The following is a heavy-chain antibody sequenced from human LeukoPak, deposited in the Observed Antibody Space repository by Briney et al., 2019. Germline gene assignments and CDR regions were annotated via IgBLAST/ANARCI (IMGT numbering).Heavy chain of an antibody. CDR1: GFSLSTRGMR. D-gene: IGHD1-26*01. CDR3: ARLNSGTYLDY. Sequence: SGPTLVNPPQTLTLTCTFSGFSLSTRGMRVSWIRQPPGKALEWLARIDWDDDKFYSTSLKTRLTISKDTSKTQVVLTMTNMDPVDTATYYCARLNSGTYLDYWGQGTLVTVSS. V-gene: IGHV2-70*04. CDR2: IDWDDDK. J-gene: IGHJ4*02.